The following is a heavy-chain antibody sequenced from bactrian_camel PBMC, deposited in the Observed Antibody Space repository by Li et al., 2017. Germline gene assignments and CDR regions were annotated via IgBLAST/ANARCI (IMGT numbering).Heavy chain of an antibody. CDR2: IKADGET. CDR1: TTTASRNF. V-gene: IGHV3S54*01. D-gene: IGHD6*01. J-gene: IGHJ4*01. Sequence: VQLVESGGGSVEAGGPLRLSCVGSTTTASRNFMGWFRQAPGKMCDLVSSIKADGETYYADSVKGRFTMSHDIAKTTLYLQMNRLKSEDTAQYYCAARGLYGGNCQEQGTQVTV.